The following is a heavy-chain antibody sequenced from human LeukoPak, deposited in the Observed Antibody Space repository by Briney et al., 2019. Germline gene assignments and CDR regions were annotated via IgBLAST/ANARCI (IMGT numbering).Heavy chain of an antibody. CDR3: ARRGHGYGSPFDY. D-gene: IGHD5-18*01. Sequence: PGGSLRLSCVASGVTVSNNYMNWVRQAPGKGLEWVSVIYGGGETYYTDSVKGRFTISRDNSKNTLDLQMSSLRAEDTAVYYCARRGHGYGSPFDYWGQGTLVTVSS. CDR2: IYGGGET. CDR1: GVTVSNNY. J-gene: IGHJ4*02. V-gene: IGHV3-66*04.